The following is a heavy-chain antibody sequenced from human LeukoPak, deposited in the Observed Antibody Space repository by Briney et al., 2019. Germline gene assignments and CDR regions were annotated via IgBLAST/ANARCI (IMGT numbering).Heavy chain of an antibody. Sequence: GGSLRLSCAASGFTFISYAMSWVRQAPGNGLEWVSAIIGIAGSTYYADSVKGWFTISRDNSKNTLYLQMNSLRAEDTAVYYCANIHFWSGYYTSDYWGQGTLVTVSS. CDR3: ANIHFWSGYYTSDY. D-gene: IGHD3-3*02. CDR1: GFTFISYA. J-gene: IGHJ4*02. V-gene: IGHV3-23*01. CDR2: IIGIAGST.